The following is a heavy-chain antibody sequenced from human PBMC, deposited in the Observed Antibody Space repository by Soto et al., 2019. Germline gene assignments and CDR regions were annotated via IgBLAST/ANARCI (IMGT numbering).Heavy chain of an antibody. D-gene: IGHD3-10*01. Sequence: PGGSLRLSCAASGFTFSSYGMHWVRQAPGKGLEWVAVIWYDGSNKYYADSVKGRFTISRDNSKNTLYLQMNSLRAEDTAVYYCARDIWFGELSLDYWGQGTLVTVSS. V-gene: IGHV3-33*01. CDR2: IWYDGSNK. J-gene: IGHJ4*02. CDR1: GFTFSSYG. CDR3: ARDIWFGELSLDY.